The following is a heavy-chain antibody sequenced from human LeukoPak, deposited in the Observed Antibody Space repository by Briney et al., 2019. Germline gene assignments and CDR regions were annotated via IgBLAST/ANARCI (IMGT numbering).Heavy chain of an antibody. J-gene: IGHJ4*02. CDR1: GYTFTSYY. CDR2: INPSGGST. CDR3: ARGYGTEMATIFYFDY. D-gene: IGHD5-24*01. V-gene: IGHV1-46*01. Sequence: ASVKVSCKASGYTFTSYYMHWVRQAPGQGLEWMGIINPSGGSTSYAQKFQGRVTMTRDMSTSTVYMELSSLRYEDTAVYYCARGYGTEMATIFYFDYWGQGTLVSVSS.